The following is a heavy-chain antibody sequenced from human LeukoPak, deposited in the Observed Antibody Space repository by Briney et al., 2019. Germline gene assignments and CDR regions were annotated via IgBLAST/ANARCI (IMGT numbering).Heavy chain of an antibody. V-gene: IGHV1-69*05. CDR2: IIPIFGTA. CDR1: GGTFSSYA. J-gene: IGHJ6*03. D-gene: IGHD6-6*01. CDR3: ARGSSSSASYYYYYMDV. Sequence: GASVKVSCKASGGTFSSYAISWVRQAPGQGLEWMGGIIPIFGTANYAQKFQGRVTITTDESTSTAYMELSSLRSEDTAVYYCARGSSSSASYYYYYMDVWGKGTTVTASS.